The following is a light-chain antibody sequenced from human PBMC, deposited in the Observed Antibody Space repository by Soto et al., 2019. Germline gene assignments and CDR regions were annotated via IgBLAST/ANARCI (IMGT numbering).Light chain of an antibody. CDR2: DAS. Sequence: DIQMTQSPSSLSASVGDRVTITCRASQGISNSLAWYQQRPGKVPELLIYDASTLQFGVPSRFSGSGSGTHFTLTISSLQPEDVATYYCQEYNGAPWTFGQGTKVEIK. CDR3: QEYNGAPWT. J-gene: IGKJ1*01. CDR1: QGISNS. V-gene: IGKV1-27*01.